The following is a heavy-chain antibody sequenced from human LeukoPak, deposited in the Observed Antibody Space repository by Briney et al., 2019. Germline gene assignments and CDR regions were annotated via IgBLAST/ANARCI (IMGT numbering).Heavy chain of an antibody. Sequence: SETLSLTCTVSGGSISSYYWSWIRQPPGKGLEWIGYIYYSGSTDYNPSLKSRVTMSVDTSKNQFSLNLRSVTAADTAVYCCARGPPPDFDCWGQGTLATVSS. CDR3: ARGPPPDFDC. CDR2: IYYSGST. V-gene: IGHV4-59*12. J-gene: IGHJ4*02. CDR1: GGSISSYY.